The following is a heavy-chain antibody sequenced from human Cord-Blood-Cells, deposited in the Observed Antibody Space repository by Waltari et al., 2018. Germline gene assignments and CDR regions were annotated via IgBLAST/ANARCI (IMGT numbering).Heavy chain of an antibody. J-gene: IGHJ6*02. V-gene: IGHV1-24*01. Sequence: QVQLVQSGAEVTKPGASVKVPCTVSGYTLTELSMHWLRQAPGKGLEWMGGFDPEDGETIYAQKFQGRVTMTEDTSTDTAYMELSSLRSEDTAVYYCAMGGVKRFSHPYGMDVWGQGTTVTVSS. CDR3: AMGGVKRFSHPYGMDV. CDR2: FDPEDGET. CDR1: GYTLTELS. D-gene: IGHD3-16*01.